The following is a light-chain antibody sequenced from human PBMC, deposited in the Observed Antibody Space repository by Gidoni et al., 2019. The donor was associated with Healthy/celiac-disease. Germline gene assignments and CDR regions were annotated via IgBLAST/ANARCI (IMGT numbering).Light chain of an antibody. CDR1: QSISSW. V-gene: IGKV1-5*03. CDR2: KAS. Sequence: IQMTQSPSTLSASVGDRVTITCRASQSISSWLAWYQQKPGKAPKLLIYKASSLESGVPSRFSGSGSGTEFTLTISSLQPDEFATYYCQQYNSYKYTFGQGTKLEIK. CDR3: QQYNSYKYT. J-gene: IGKJ2*01.